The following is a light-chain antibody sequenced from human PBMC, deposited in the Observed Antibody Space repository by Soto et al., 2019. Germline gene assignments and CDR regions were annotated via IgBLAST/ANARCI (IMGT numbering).Light chain of an antibody. V-gene: IGKV1-6*01. CDR2: AAS. CDR3: LQDYNYPYT. J-gene: IGKJ2*01. CDR1: QGIKND. Sequence: AIQMTQSPSSLSASVGDRFTITCRASQGIKNDVAWYQQKPGKAPKLLIYAASSLQSGVPSRFSGSGSGTDFTLTVSSLQPEDFATYYCLQDYNYPYTFGQGTKVDIK.